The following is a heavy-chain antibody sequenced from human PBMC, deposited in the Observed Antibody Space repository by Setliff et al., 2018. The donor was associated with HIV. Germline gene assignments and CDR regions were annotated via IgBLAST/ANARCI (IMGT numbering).Heavy chain of an antibody. CDR3: ARDDVGYCSGGSCYHLFDTFDI. V-gene: IGHV1-18*01. J-gene: IGHJ3*02. CDR1: GYSFTNYG. D-gene: IGHD2-15*01. CDR2: ISSYNDNT. Sequence: ASVKVSCKASGYSFTNYGISWVRQAPGQGLEWMGWISSYNDNTNYALNLQGRVTMTTDTSTSTAYMELRSLRSDDTAVYYCARDDVGYCSGGSCYHLFDTFDIWGQGTVGTV.